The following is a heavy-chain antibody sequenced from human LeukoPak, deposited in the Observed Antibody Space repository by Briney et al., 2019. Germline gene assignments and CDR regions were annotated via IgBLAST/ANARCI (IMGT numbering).Heavy chain of an antibody. CDR2: ISDSGSRT. J-gene: IGHJ4*02. D-gene: IGHD1-7*01. CDR3: ARNYGVDY. V-gene: IGHV3-23*01. CDR1: GFTLTTYG. Sequence: GGSLRLSCAASGFTLTTYGMSWFRQAPGKGLEWVSAISDSGSRTYYADSVKGRFTISRDNPKNTLYLQMNSLRAEDTAVYYCARNYGVDYWGQGTLVTVSS.